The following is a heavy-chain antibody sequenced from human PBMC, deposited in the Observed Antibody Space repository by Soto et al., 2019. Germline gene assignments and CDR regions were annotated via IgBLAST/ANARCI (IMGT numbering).Heavy chain of an antibody. CDR1: GGTFSSYT. Sequence: QVQLVQSGAEVKKPGSSVKVSCKASGGTFSSYTISWVRQAPGQGLEWMGRIIPILGIANYAQKFQGRVTITADKSTSTAYMGLRSLRSEDTAVYYCASFTDGYSRVEYFQHWGQGTLVTVSS. J-gene: IGHJ1*01. D-gene: IGHD5-18*01. V-gene: IGHV1-69*02. CDR2: IIPILGIA. CDR3: ASFTDGYSRVEYFQH.